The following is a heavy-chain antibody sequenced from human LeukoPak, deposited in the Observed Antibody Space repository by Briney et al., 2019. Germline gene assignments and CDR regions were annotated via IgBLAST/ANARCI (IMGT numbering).Heavy chain of an antibody. CDR3: ARDRERAFDI. CDR1: GGSISGYY. V-gene: IGHV4-59*01. J-gene: IGHJ3*02. CDR2: ISYSGST. Sequence: PSETLSLTCTVSGGSISGYYWSWIRQPPGKGLVWIGYISYSGSTNYNPSLKSRVTISVDTSKNQFSLKLSSVTAADTAVYYCARDRERAFDIWGQGTLVTVSS. D-gene: IGHD1-26*01.